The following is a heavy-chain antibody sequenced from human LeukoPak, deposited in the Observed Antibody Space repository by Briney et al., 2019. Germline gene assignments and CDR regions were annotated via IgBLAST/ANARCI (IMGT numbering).Heavy chain of an antibody. D-gene: IGHD5-18*01. CDR1: GGSFSRYA. CDR3: ALNVDTAMVEWGLHRIDY. CDR2: IIPIFGTP. J-gene: IGHJ4*02. Sequence: SVKVSCKASGGSFSRYAISWVRQAPGQGLEWMGGIIPIFGTPNYPQTFQGRVTITADDSTSTAFMELSSLRSEDTAVYYCALNVDTAMVEWGLHRIDYWGQGTLVTVSS. V-gene: IGHV1-69*13.